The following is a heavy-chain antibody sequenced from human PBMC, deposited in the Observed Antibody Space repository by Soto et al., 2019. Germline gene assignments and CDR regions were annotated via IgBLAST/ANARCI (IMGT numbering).Heavy chain of an antibody. CDR2: ISYDGSQK. V-gene: IGHV3-30-3*01. J-gene: IGHJ4*02. D-gene: IGHD3-3*01. CDR3: ARDSVRTVLGVGEIVY. Sequence: GGSLILSCAASGFTFSSFAMHWVRQAPGKGLEWVALISYDGSQKYYADSVKGRFTISRDNSKNTMYLQMNSLRAEDTAVYYCARDSVRTVLGVGEIVYWGQGTLVTVSS. CDR1: GFTFSSFA.